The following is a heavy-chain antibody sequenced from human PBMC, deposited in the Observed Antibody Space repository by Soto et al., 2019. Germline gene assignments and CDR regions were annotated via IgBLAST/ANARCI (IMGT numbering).Heavy chain of an antibody. Sequence: EVQLLESGGGLVQPGGSLRLSCAASGFTFSSYAMSWVRQAPGKGLEWVSAISGSGGSTYYADSVKGRFTISRDNSKNTLYLQMNSLRAEDTAVYYCAKVSMAVAAPPDGMDVWGQGTTVTVSS. CDR3: AKVSMAVAAPPDGMDV. D-gene: IGHD6-19*01. CDR1: GFTFSSYA. CDR2: ISGSGGST. V-gene: IGHV3-23*01. J-gene: IGHJ6*02.